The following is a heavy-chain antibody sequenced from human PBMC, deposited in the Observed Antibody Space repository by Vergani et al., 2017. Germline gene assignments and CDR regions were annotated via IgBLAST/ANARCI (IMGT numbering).Heavy chain of an antibody. J-gene: IGHJ6*02. Sequence: EVQLVESGGGLVHPGGSLRLSCAASGFTFSSYEMNWVRQAPGKGLEWVSYISSSGSTIYYADSVKGRFTISRDNAKNSLYLQMNSLRAEDTAVYYWARGDWSGYYYYYYGMDVWGQGTTVTVSS. D-gene: IGHD3-3*01. CDR2: ISSSGSTI. CDR3: ARGDWSGYYYYYYGMDV. CDR1: GFTFSSYE. V-gene: IGHV3-48*03.